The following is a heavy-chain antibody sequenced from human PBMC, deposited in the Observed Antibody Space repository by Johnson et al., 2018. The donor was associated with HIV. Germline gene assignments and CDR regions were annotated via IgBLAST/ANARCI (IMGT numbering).Heavy chain of an antibody. D-gene: IGHD2-8*01. CDR3: ARLKNGAFDI. Sequence: QVQLVESGGGVVQPGGSLRLSCAASGFTFSSYAMHWVRQAPGKGLEWVAVISHDGSDKSYADSVKGRFTISRDNSKNTLFLQMNSLRVEDTAVYYCARLKNGAFDIWGQGTMVTVSS. J-gene: IGHJ3*02. CDR1: GFTFSSYA. CDR2: ISHDGSDK. V-gene: IGHV3-30*14.